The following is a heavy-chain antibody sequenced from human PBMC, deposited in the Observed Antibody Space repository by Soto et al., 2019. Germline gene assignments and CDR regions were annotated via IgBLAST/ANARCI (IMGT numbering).Heavy chain of an antibody. J-gene: IGHJ3*02. D-gene: IGHD6-19*01. CDR3: ARPRGSGWRDDAFDI. V-gene: IGHV1-2*04. CDR2: INPNSGGT. CDR1: GYTFTGYY. Sequence: GASVKVSCKASGYTFTGYYMHWVRQAPGQGLEWMGWINPNSGGTNYAQKFQGWVTMTRDTSISTAYMELSRLSSDDTAEYYCARPRGSGWRDDAFDIWGQGTMVTVSS.